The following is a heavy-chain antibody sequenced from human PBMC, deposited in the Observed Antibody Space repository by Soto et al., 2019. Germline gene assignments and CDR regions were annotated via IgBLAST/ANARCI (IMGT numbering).Heavy chain of an antibody. CDR3: ARERTGTTSMDV. D-gene: IGHD1-1*01. CDR2: MNPNSGNT. J-gene: IGHJ6*02. Sequence: QVQLVQSGAEVKKPGASVKVSCKASGYTFASYDINWVRQATGQGLEWMGWMNPNSGNTGYAQKFQGRVTMTRNTSISTAAMELSSLRSEDTAVYYCARERTGTTSMDVWGQGTTVTVPS. V-gene: IGHV1-8*01. CDR1: GYTFASYD.